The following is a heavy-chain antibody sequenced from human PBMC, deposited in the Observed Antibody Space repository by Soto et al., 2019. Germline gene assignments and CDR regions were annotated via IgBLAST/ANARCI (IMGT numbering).Heavy chain of an antibody. J-gene: IGHJ5*02. V-gene: IGHV2-5*02. CDR2: LYGDDHK. Sequence: QITLKESGPTLVKPTQTLTLTCTFSGFSLSHTAGAGWIRQPPGKALEWLALLYGDDHKRISPFLDSSLTITKETSNNHVGLTLTNVGPVDTATYYCARRRGLVLENLLEPWRQRVLVTVSS. D-gene: IGHD2-8*01. CDR3: ARRRGLVLENLLEP. CDR1: GFSLSHTAG.